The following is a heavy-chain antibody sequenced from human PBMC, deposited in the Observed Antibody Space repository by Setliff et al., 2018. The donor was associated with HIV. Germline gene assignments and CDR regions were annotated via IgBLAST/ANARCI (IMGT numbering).Heavy chain of an antibody. D-gene: IGHD6-13*01. CDR1: GSSISSNHY. J-gene: IGHJ5*02. CDR3: ARIGSGWSVGWFDP. Sequence: SETLSLTCTVSGSSISSNHYWAWIWQAPGKGLEWIGCIDASANTYYIPSLKSRATISIDTSKNQLSLKLRSVTAADTAVYYCARIGSGWSVGWFDPWGQGTLVTVSS. CDR2: IDASANT. V-gene: IGHV4-38-2*02.